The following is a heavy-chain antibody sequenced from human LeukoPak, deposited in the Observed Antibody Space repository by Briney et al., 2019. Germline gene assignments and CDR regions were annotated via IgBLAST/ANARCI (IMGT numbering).Heavy chain of an antibody. CDR1: GYTFSSYC. V-gene: IGHV1-46*01. Sequence: ASVKVSCKASGYTFSSYCMHWVRQPPGQGFEWMGTINPSDGSTTYAQKFQGRVTMTRDTSTSTVYMELRSLTSEDTAVYYCARDGFLRFLEWLPYYFDYWGQGTLVTVSS. D-gene: IGHD3-3*01. CDR3: ARDGFLRFLEWLPYYFDY. J-gene: IGHJ4*02. CDR2: INPSDGST.